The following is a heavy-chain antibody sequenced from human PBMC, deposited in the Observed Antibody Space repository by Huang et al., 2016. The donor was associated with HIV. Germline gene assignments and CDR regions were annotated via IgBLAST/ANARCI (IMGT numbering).Heavy chain of an antibody. Sequence: LQLQESGPGLVKSSETLSLICTVSGGSISSSSYYWGWIRQPPGKGPEWIGSIYYSGNTYYNPPLKSRVTISGDTSKNQFSLKGNSVTAADTAVYYCARHGRVAGHYYNNMDVWGRGTTVTVSS. D-gene: IGHD6-19*01. CDR3: ARHGRVAGHYYNNMDV. CDR2: IYYSGNT. V-gene: IGHV4-39*01. J-gene: IGHJ6*02. CDR1: GGSISSSSYY.